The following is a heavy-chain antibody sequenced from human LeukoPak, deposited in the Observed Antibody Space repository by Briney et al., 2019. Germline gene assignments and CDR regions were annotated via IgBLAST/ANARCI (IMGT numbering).Heavy chain of an antibody. J-gene: IGHJ4*02. CDR1: GNYW. CDR3: VSFYETY. CDR2: INSDGSWT. D-gene: IGHD2/OR15-2a*01. Sequence: GGSLRLSCAASGNYWMHWVRQAPGMGLVWVSHINSDGSWTSYADSVKGRFTISKDNAKNTVYLQMNSLRAEDTAVYYCVSFYETYWGRGTLVTVSS. V-gene: IGHV3-74*01.